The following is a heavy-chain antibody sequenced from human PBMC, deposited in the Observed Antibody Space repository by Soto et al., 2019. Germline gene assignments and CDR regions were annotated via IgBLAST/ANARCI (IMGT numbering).Heavy chain of an antibody. Sequence: PGGSLRLSCAASGFTFSSYGMHWVRQAPGKGLEWVAVISYDGSNKYYADSVKGRFTISRDNSKNTLYLQMNSLRAEDTAVYYCAKDSTPMTTVVTLNFDYWGQGTLVTVSS. J-gene: IGHJ4*02. CDR1: GFTFSSYG. CDR3: AKDSTPMTTVVTLNFDY. V-gene: IGHV3-30*18. CDR2: ISYDGSNK. D-gene: IGHD4-17*01.